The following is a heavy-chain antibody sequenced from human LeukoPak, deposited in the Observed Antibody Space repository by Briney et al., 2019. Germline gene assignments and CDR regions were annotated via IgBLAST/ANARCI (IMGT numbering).Heavy chain of an antibody. CDR2: ICYSGSS. CDR3: ARDKQPGDY. J-gene: IGHJ4*02. D-gene: IGHD5-18*01. CDR1: GGSISGYY. Sequence: SETLSLTCTVSGGSISGYYWGWIRQPPGKGLEWIGYICYSGSSTHNPSLKSRVTISADTPKNQFSLKLSSVTAADTAVYYCARDKQPGDYWGQGTLVTVSS. V-gene: IGHV4-59*01.